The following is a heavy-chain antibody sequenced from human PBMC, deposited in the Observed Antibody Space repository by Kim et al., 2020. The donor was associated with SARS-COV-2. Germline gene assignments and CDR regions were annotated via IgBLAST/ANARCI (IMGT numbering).Heavy chain of an antibody. CDR2: ISYDGSNK. CDR1: GFTFSSYG. J-gene: IGHJ4*02. D-gene: IGHD2-21*01. Sequence: GGSLRLSCAASGFTFSSYGMHWVRQAPGKGLEWVAVISYDGSNKYYADSVKGRFTISRDNSKNTLYLQMNSLRAEDTAVYYCAKEVVASGLFYWGQGTLVTVSS. CDR3: AKEVVASGLFY. V-gene: IGHV3-30*18.